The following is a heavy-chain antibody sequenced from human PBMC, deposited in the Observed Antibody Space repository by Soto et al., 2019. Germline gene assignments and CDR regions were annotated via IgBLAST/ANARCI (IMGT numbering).Heavy chain of an antibody. CDR1: GFIVSSSY. Sequence: GSLRLSCAASGFIVSSSYMSWVRQAPGKGLEWVSVIYGGGNTYYADSVKGRFTISRDNSKNTLHLQMNSLRAEDTAVYYCARLLCSGGTCYDDAFDIWGQGTMVTVS. CDR2: IYGGGNT. J-gene: IGHJ3*02. CDR3: ARLLCSGGTCYDDAFDI. V-gene: IGHV3-53*01. D-gene: IGHD2-15*01.